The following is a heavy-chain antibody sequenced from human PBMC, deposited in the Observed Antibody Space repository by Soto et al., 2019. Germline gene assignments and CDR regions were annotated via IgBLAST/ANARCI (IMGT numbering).Heavy chain of an antibody. D-gene: IGHD4-17*01. J-gene: IGHJ4*02. Sequence: SETLSLTCAVSSGSISSSNWWSWVRQPPGKGLEWIGEIYHSGSTNYNPSFKSRVTISVDKSKNQFSLKLSSVTAADTAVYYCARGRGDYGDYVDYWGQGTLVTVSS. CDR2: IYHSGST. CDR1: SGSISSSNW. V-gene: IGHV4-4*02. CDR3: ARGRGDYGDYVDY.